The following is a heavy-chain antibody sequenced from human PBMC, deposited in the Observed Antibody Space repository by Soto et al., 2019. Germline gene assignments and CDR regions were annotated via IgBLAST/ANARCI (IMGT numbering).Heavy chain of an antibody. CDR1: GFTFSNAW. Sequence: GGSLRLSCAASGFTFSNAWMSWVRQAPGKGLEWVGRIKSKTDGGTTDYAAPVKGRFTISRDDSKNTLYLQMNSLKTEDTAVYYCTTGKRRVLLDAFDSWGQGTMVTVSS. J-gene: IGHJ3*02. D-gene: IGHD3-10*01. V-gene: IGHV3-15*01. CDR3: TTGKRRVLLDAFDS. CDR2: IKSKTDGGTT.